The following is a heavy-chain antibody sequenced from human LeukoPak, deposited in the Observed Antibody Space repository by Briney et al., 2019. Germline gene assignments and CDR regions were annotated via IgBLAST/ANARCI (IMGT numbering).Heavy chain of an antibody. CDR2: INHSGST. V-gene: IGHV4-34*01. J-gene: IGHJ4*02. D-gene: IGHD1-26*01. CDR1: GGSFSGYY. CDR3: ARGTKIQYSGTYYLPDY. Sequence: PSETLSLTCAVYGGSFSGYYWSWIRQPPGKGLEWIGEINHSGSTYYNPSLKSRVTISVDRPKNQFSLKLSSVTAADTAVYYCARGTKIQYSGTYYLPDYWGQGTLVTVSS.